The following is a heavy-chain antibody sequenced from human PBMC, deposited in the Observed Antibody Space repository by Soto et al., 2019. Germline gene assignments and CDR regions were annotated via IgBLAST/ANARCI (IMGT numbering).Heavy chain of an antibody. CDR3: ARVSQNYYDSSGDHYGMDV. CDR1: GGTFSSYA. V-gene: IGHV1-69*06. CDR2: IIPIFGTT. Sequence: SVKVSCKASGGTFSSYAISWVRQAPGQGLEWMGGIIPIFGTTNYAQKFQGRVTITADKSTSTAYMELSSLRSEDTAVYYCARVSQNYYDSSGDHYGMDVWGQGTRVTFSS. D-gene: IGHD3-22*01. J-gene: IGHJ6*02.